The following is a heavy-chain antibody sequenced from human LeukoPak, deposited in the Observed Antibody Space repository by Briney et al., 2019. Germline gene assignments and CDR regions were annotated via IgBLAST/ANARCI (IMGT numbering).Heavy chain of an antibody. CDR1: GGSINSNSHY. D-gene: IGHD1-14*01. CDR2: IYNGANT. CDR3: ARHPEADYFDY. Sequence: SETLSLTCTVSGGSINSNSHYWGWIRQPPGKGLVWIGSIYNGANTQSNPSLKSRVTMSVDTSKNQYSLKLSSVTAADTAVYYCARHPEADYFDYWGQGSLVTVSS. J-gene: IGHJ4*02. V-gene: IGHV4-39*01.